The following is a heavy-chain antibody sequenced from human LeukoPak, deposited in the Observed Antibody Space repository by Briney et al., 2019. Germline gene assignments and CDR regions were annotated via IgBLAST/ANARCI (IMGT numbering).Heavy chain of an antibody. CDR3: ARGPYYYGMNV. J-gene: IGHJ6*02. CDR1: GFTVSNSY. V-gene: IGHV3-66*01. Sequence: GGSLRLSCAASGFTVSNSYMNWVRQAPGKGLEWVSVIYNSGHTYYPDSVKGRFTISRDNSKNTLYLQMNSLRAEDTAVYYCARGPYYYGMNVWGQGTTVTVSS. CDR2: IYNSGHT.